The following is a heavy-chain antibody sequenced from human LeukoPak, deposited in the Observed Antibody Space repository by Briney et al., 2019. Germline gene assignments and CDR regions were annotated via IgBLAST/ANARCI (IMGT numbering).Heavy chain of an antibody. Sequence: PGGSLRLSCAASGFTFSSYAMSWVRQAPGKGLEWVSAISGSGGSTYYADSVKGRFTISRDNSKNTLYLQMNTLRPEDTAVYYCARDEPASYCSGASCRTYAMDVWGQGTTVTVSS. V-gene: IGHV3-23*01. CDR1: GFTFSSYA. CDR3: ARDEPASYCSGASCRTYAMDV. J-gene: IGHJ6*02. D-gene: IGHD2-15*01. CDR2: ISGSGGST.